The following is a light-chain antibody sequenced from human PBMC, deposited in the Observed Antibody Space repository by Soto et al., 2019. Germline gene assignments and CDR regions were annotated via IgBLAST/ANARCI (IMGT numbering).Light chain of an antibody. V-gene: IGKV3-20*01. CDR1: PPVYNGF. CDR2: GAS. Sequence: ENVLQQSPGTVSLSPGARATLSGRARPPVYNGFLAWYQQKPGQAPRLLIYGASSRATGIPDRFSGSGSGTDFTLTISSLEPEDFAVYYCKKYVSSPRTVGQGTKVDIK. J-gene: IGKJ1*01. CDR3: KKYVSSPRT.